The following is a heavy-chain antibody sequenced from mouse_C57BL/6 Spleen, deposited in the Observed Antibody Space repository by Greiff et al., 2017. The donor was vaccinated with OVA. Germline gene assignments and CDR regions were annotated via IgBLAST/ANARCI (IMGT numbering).Heavy chain of an antibody. CDR1: GYSITSGYY. Sequence: EVKLQESGPGLVKPSQSLSLTCSVTGYSITSGYYWNWIRQFPGNKLEWMGYISYDGSNNYNPSLKNRISITRDTSKNQFFLKLNSVTTEDTATYYCARILNYYGSKDYFDYWGQGTTLTVSS. CDR2: ISYDGSN. CDR3: ARILNYYGSKDYFDY. J-gene: IGHJ2*01. D-gene: IGHD1-1*01. V-gene: IGHV3-6*01.